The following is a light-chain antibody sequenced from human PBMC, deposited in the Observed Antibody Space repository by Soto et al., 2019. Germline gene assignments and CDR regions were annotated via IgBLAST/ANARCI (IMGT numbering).Light chain of an antibody. CDR2: DAS. CDR3: QQYDRLPYT. V-gene: IGKV1-33*01. J-gene: IGKJ5*01. CDR1: QDISNY. Sequence: DIQMTQSPSSLSASVGDRVTITCQASQDISNYLNWYRQKPGKAPRLLIYDASNLKTGVPSRFSGTGSGTDFTFTISGLQPEDIDTYYCQQYDRLPYTFGQGTRLEI.